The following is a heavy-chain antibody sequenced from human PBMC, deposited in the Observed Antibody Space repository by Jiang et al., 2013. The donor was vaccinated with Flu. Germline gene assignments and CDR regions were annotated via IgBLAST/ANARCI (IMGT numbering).Heavy chain of an antibody. J-gene: IGHJ6*02. CDR3: ARDDDLDV. D-gene: IGHD3-3*01. CDR2: ILPFSGTT. CDR1: GGTFSIYT. V-gene: IGHV1-69*06. Sequence: VQLVESGAEIRKPGSSVKVSCKASGGTFSIYTVTWVRQAAGQGLEWMGGILPFSGTTNYAQKFQDRVTITADRSTGTAYLELSSLTSEDTAVYYCARDDDLDVWGQGTPVTVSS.